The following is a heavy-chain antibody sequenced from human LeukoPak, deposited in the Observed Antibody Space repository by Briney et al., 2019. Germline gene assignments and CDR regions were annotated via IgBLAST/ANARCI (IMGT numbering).Heavy chain of an antibody. CDR3: ARDNLGFDY. J-gene: IGHJ4*02. CDR1: GYTFTSFG. CDR2: ISAYNGNT. D-gene: IGHD7-27*01. Sequence: ASVKVSCKASGYTFTSFGIIWVRQAPGQGLEWMGWISAYNGNTNYAQKVQGRITMTTDRSTSTAYMELRSLRPDDTAVYYCARDNLGFDYWGQGTLVTVS. V-gene: IGHV1-18*01.